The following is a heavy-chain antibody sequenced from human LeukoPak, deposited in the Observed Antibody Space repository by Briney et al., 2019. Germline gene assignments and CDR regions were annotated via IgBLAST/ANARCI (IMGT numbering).Heavy chain of an antibody. CDR1: GFTFSSYG. CDR3: AKGGFVVIPAARGGFDY. CDR2: ISYDGSNK. V-gene: IGHV3-30*18. Sequence: GRSLRLSCAASGFTFSSYGMHWVRQAPGKGLEWVAVISYDGSNKYYADSVKGRFTISRDNSKNTLYLQMNSLRTEDTALYYCAKGGFVVIPAARGGFDYWGQGTLVTVSS. D-gene: IGHD2-2*01. J-gene: IGHJ4*02.